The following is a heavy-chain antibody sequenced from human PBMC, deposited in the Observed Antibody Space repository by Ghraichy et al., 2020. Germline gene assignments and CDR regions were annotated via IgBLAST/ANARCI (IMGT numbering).Heavy chain of an antibody. CDR1: GGSISSGDYY. D-gene: IGHD4-17*01. J-gene: IGHJ1*01. V-gene: IGHV4-30-4*01. CDR3: AAHDYGDFEYFQH. Sequence: SETLSLTCTVSGGSISSGDYYWSWIRQPPGKGLEWIGYIYYSGSTYYNPSLKSRVTISVDTSKNQFSLKLSSVTAADTAVYYCAAHDYGDFEYFQHWGQGTLVTVSS. CDR2: IYYSGST.